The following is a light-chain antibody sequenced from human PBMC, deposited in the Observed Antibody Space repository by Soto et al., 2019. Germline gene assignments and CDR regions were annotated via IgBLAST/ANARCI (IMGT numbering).Light chain of an antibody. CDR1: QSVSSNY. CDR3: QHYYTSYTT. CDR2: GAS. Sequence: EIVLTQSPDTLSLSPGERATLSCRASQSVSSNYLAWYQQIPGQAPRLLIFGASTRATGIPDRFSGSGSGTDFTLTISRLEPEDFAVYYCQHYYTSYTTFGQGTKVEIK. J-gene: IGKJ1*01. V-gene: IGKV3-20*01.